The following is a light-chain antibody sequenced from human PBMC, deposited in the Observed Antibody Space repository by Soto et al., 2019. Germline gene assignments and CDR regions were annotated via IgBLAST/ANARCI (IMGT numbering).Light chain of an antibody. CDR1: QSVSRH. J-gene: IGKJ4*01. Sequence: EIVLTQSPATLSLSPGERATLSCMASQSVSRHLAWYQQKPGQAPRLLIYDASNRATGIPARFSGSGSGTDFTLTISSLEPEDSAVYYCQQRSNWLTFGGGTKVEIK. CDR2: DAS. V-gene: IGKV3-11*01. CDR3: QQRSNWLT.